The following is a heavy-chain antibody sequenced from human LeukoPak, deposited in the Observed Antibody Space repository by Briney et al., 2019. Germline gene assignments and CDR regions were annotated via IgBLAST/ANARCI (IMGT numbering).Heavy chain of an antibody. D-gene: IGHD4-4*01. J-gene: IGHJ4*02. Sequence: PSETLSLTCAVYGGSFSGYYWSWIRQPPGKGLEWIGEINHSGRTNYNPSLKSRVTISVDTSKNQFSLKLSSVTAADTAVYYCASENDYTLNFDYWGQGTLVTVSS. CDR3: ASENDYTLNFDY. CDR2: INHSGRT. V-gene: IGHV4-34*01. CDR1: GGSFSGYY.